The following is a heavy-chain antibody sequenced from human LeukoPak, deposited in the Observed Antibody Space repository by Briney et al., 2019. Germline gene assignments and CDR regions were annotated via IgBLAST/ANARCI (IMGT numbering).Heavy chain of an antibody. CDR1: GGSFSGYY. CDR2: IKHTGGNK. D-gene: IGHD2-21*02. V-gene: IGHV4-34*01. Sequence: SETLSLTCAVYGGSFSGYYWSWIRQTPGKGLEWIGEIKHTGGNKNCNPSLKSRVTISVDMSKNQFSLKISSVTAADTAVYYCARGPHIVEVTDSFRQIDTWFDPWGQGTLVTVSS. J-gene: IGHJ5*02. CDR3: ARGPHIVEVTDSFRQIDTWFDP.